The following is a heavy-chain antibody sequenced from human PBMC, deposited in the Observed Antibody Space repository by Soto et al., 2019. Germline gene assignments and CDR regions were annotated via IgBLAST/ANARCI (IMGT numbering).Heavy chain of an antibody. CDR3: ARVRQGCSANNCYFDP. Sequence: PSETLSLPCNVSGDSISSSLYYWTWIRQHPGKGLEWIWYIYYSGSTYYNPPLKSRVRISIDTSTNQFSLNLNSVTAADTAIYYCARVRQGCSANNCYFDPWGQGTQVTVSS. CDR1: GDSISSSLYY. J-gene: IGHJ5*01. D-gene: IGHD1-1*01. CDR2: IYYSGST. V-gene: IGHV4-31*03.